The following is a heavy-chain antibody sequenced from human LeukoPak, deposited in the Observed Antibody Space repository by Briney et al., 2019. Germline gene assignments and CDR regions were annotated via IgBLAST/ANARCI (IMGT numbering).Heavy chain of an antibody. J-gene: IGHJ5*02. Sequence: GGSLRLSCAASGFTFSSYAMSWVRQAPGKGLEWVSAISGSGGSTYYADSAKGRFTISRDNSKNTLYLQMNSLRAEDTAVYYCAKDKSSGYAREYNWFDPWGQGTLVTVSS. CDR1: GFTFSSYA. CDR3: AKDKSSGYAREYNWFDP. V-gene: IGHV3-23*01. D-gene: IGHD5-12*01. CDR2: ISGSGGST.